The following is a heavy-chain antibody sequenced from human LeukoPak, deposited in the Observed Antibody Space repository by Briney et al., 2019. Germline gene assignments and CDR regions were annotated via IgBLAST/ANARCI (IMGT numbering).Heavy chain of an antibody. Sequence: SETLSLTCAVYGGSFSGYYWSWIRPPPGKGLEWIGEISHGGSTNYNPSLKSRVTISVDTSKNQFSLKLSSVTAADTAVYYCARVYYYGSGSYYNDYWGQGTLVTVSS. D-gene: IGHD3-10*01. CDR2: ISHGGST. CDR1: GGSFSGYY. V-gene: IGHV4-34*01. J-gene: IGHJ4*02. CDR3: ARVYYYGSGSYYNDY.